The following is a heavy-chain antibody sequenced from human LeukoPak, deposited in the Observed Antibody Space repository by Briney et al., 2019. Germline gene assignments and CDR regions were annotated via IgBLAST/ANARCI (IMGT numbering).Heavy chain of an antibody. CDR1: GFTFSSYW. V-gene: IGHV3-7*01. CDR3: AREGLTAVAGKNWFDP. CDR2: IKQDGSEK. Sequence: GGSLRLSCAASGFTFSSYWMSWVCQAPGKGLEWVANIKQDGSEKYYVDSVKGRFTISRDNAKNSLYLQMNSLRAEDTAVYYCAREGLTAVAGKNWFDPWGQGTLVTVSS. D-gene: IGHD6-19*01. J-gene: IGHJ5*02.